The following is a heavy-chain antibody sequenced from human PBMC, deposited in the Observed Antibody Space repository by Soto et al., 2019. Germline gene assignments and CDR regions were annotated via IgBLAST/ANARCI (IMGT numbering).Heavy chain of an antibody. CDR1: GGSISSSSYY. J-gene: IGHJ4*02. CDR3: ARVPVFVSSPYYFDY. Sequence: SETLSLTCTVSGGSISSSSYYWGWIRQPPGKGLEWIGSIYYSGSTYYNPSLKSRVTISVDTSKNQFSLKLSSVTAADTAVYYCARVPVFVSSPYYFDYWGQGTLVTVSS. D-gene: IGHD6-19*01. V-gene: IGHV4-39*01. CDR2: IYYSGST.